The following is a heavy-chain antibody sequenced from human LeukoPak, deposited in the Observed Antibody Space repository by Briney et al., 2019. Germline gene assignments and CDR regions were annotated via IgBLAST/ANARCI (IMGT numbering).Heavy chain of an antibody. D-gene: IGHD6-13*01. CDR3: AREGGAAAGPFDY. J-gene: IGHJ4*02. Sequence: GASVKVSCKASGYTFTGYYVHWVRQAPGQGLEWMGWINPNSGGTNYAQKFQGRVTMTRDTSISTAYMELSRLRSDDTAVYYCAREGGAAAGPFDYWGQGTLVTVSS. V-gene: IGHV1-2*02. CDR2: INPNSGGT. CDR1: GYTFTGYY.